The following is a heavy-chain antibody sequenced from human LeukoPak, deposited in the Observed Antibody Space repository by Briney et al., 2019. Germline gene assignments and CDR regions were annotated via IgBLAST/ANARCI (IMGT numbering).Heavy chain of an antibody. V-gene: IGHV3-11*01. Sequence: GGSLRLSCAASGFTFSNYYMSWIHQAPGKGLEWISYISTRDTIYYAASVEGRFTISRDNSKNSVYLQMNSLRAEDTAIYYCARGDYGSSLNFWGQGSLVTVSS. D-gene: IGHD4-17*01. J-gene: IGHJ4*02. CDR1: GFTFSNYY. CDR2: ISTRDTI. CDR3: ARGDYGSSLNF.